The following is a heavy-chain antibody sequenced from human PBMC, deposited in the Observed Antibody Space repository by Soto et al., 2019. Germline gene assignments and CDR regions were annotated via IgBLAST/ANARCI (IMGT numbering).Heavy chain of an antibody. D-gene: IGHD3-22*01. CDR2: IYYSGST. J-gene: IGHJ4*02. CDR3: ASYYYDSSGYPYYFDY. V-gene: IGHV4-59*01. CDR1: GGSISSYY. Sequence: PSETLSLTCTVSGGSISSYYWSWIRQPPGKGLEWIGYIYYSGSTNYNPSLKSRVTISVDTSKNQFSLKLSSVTAADTAVYYCASYYYDSSGYPYYFDYWGQGTLVTVSS.